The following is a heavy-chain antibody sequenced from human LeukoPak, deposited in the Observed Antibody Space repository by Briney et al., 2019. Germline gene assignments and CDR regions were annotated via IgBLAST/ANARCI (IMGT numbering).Heavy chain of an antibody. CDR1: GFTFSSYA. CDR3: AKDRPNYYDSSGHYYRRDGDY. CDR2: VSGSGGYT. D-gene: IGHD3-22*01. J-gene: IGHJ4*02. Sequence: GGSLRLSCAASGFTFSSYAMSWVRQAPGKGLEWDSSVSGSGGYTYYAGSVKVRFTISRDNSKNTLYLQMNSLRAEDTAIYYCAKDRPNYYDSSGHYYRRDGDYWGQGTLVTVSS. V-gene: IGHV3-23*01.